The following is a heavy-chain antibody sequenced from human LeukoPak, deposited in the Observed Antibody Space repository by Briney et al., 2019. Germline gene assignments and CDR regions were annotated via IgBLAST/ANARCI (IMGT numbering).Heavy chain of an antibody. V-gene: IGHV3-30*18. Sequence: GGSLRLSCAASGFTFSSYGMHWVRQAPGKGLEWVAVISYDGSNKYYADSVKGRFTISRDNSKNTLYLQMNSLRAEDTAVYYCAKPANYYGSGSSPSYGMDVWGQGTTVTVSS. D-gene: IGHD3-10*01. J-gene: IGHJ6*02. CDR3: AKPANYYGSGSSPSYGMDV. CDR2: ISYDGSNK. CDR1: GFTFSSYG.